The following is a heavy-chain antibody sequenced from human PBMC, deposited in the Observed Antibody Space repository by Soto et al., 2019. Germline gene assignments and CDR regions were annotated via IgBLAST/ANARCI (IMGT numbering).Heavy chain of an antibody. V-gene: IGHV3-48*03. J-gene: IGHJ4*02. CDR2: ISSSGSTI. CDR1: GFTFSSYE. D-gene: IGHD5-12*01. Sequence: EVQLVESEGGLVQPGGSLRLSCAASGFTFSSYEMNWVRQAPGKGLEWVSYISSSGSTIYYADSVKGRFTISRDNAKNSLYLQMNSLRAEDTAVYYCARVGATQLGFDYWGQGTLVTVSS. CDR3: ARVGATQLGFDY.